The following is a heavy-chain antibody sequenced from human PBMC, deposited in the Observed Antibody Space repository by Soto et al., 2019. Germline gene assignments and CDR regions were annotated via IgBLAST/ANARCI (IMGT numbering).Heavy chain of an antibody. CDR3: AREMVGSGILTGYLKPFYYYYYGMDV. V-gene: IGHV1-46*01. CDR1: GYTFTSYY. D-gene: IGHD3-9*01. Sequence: ASVKVSCKASGYTFTSYYMHWVRQAPGQGLEWMGIINPSGGSTSYAQKFQGRVTMTRDTSTSTVYMELNSLRAEDTAVYYCAREMVGSGILTGYLKPFYYYYYGMDVWGQGTTVTVSS. J-gene: IGHJ6*02. CDR2: INPSGGST.